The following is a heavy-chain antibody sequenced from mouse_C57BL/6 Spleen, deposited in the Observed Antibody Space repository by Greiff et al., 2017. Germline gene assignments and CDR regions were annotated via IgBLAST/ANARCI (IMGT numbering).Heavy chain of an antibody. D-gene: IGHD4-1*01. CDR2: IYPGDGDT. CDR3: ARLELTASFDY. CDR1: GYAFSSYW. V-gene: IGHV1-80*01. Sequence: QVQLQQSGAELVKPGASVKISCKASGYAFSSYWMNWVKQRPGKGLEWIGQIYPGDGDTNYNGKFKGKATLTADKSSSTAYMQLSSLTSEDSAVYFCARLELTASFDYWGQGTTLTVSS. J-gene: IGHJ2*01.